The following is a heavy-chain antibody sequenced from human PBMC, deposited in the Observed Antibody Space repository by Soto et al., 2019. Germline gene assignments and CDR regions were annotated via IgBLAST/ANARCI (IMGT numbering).Heavy chain of an antibody. Sequence: SETLSLTCTVSGGSISSSSYYWGWIRQPPGKGLEWIGSIYYSGSTYYNPSLKSRVTISVDTSKNQFSLKLSSVTAADTAVYYCASLLGEYSSGFTEDAFDIWGQGTMVTVSS. D-gene: IGHD6-19*01. CDR2: IYYSGST. V-gene: IGHV4-39*01. J-gene: IGHJ3*02. CDR1: GGSISSSSYY. CDR3: ASLLGEYSSGFTEDAFDI.